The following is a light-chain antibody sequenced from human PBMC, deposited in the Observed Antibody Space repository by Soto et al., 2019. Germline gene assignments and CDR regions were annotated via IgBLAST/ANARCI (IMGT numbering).Light chain of an antibody. V-gene: IGKV1-27*01. CDR3: QNYNGASG. CDR2: TAS. CDR1: QGISNS. J-gene: IGKJ4*01. Sequence: DIQMTQSPSSLSASVGDRVTITCRASQGISNSLAWYQQKPGKVPKLLIYTASTLQSGVPSRFSGSGSGTDFTLTISSLQPEDVATYYCQNYNGASGFGGGTKVEIQ.